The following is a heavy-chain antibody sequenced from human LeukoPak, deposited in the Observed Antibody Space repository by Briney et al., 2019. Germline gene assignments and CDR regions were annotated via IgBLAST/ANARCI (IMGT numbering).Heavy chain of an antibody. CDR2: IYYSGST. D-gene: IGHD6-19*01. CDR1: RGSISSSY. CDR3: ARRPRYSSGWYSVDYYYYMDV. Sequence: SETLSLTCTVSRGSISSSYWSWIRQPPGKGLEWIGYIYYSGSTNYNPSLKSRVTISVDTSKNQFSLKLSSVTAADTAVYYCARRPRYSSGWYSVDYYYYMDVWGKGTTVTVSS. V-gene: IGHV4-59*08. J-gene: IGHJ6*03.